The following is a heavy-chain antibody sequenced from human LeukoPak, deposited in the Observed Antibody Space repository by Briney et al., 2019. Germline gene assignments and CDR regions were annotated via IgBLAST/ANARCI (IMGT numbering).Heavy chain of an antibody. CDR3: ARTLPGGVVDY. Sequence: ASVKVSCKASGYTFTSYDINWVRQATGQGLEWMGWMNPNSANTGYAQKLEGRVTISRDTSKSTAYMELSSLRSGDTAVYYCARTLPGGVVDYWGQGTLVTVSS. J-gene: IGHJ4*02. D-gene: IGHD1-14*01. CDR2: MNPNSANT. CDR1: GYTFTSYD. V-gene: IGHV1-8*03.